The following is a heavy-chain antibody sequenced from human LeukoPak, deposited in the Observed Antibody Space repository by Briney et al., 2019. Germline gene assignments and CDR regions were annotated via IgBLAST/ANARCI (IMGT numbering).Heavy chain of an antibody. CDR3: ARGRSSGYYPGGDY. CDR1: GGSFIGYY. D-gene: IGHD3-22*01. Sequence: SETLSLTCAVYGGSFIGYYWGWIRQPPGKGLEWIGQINHSGSTNYNPSLKSRVTISVDTSKNQFSLKLSSVTAADTAVYYCARGRSSGYYPGGDYWGQGTLVTVSS. V-gene: IGHV4-34*01. CDR2: INHSGST. J-gene: IGHJ4*02.